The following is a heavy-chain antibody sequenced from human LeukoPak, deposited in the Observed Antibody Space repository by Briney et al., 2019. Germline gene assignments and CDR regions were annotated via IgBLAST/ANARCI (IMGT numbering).Heavy chain of an antibody. CDR2: IISSSSYI. CDR3: ARDADVLRFLEWFNGYFDY. J-gene: IGHJ4*02. V-gene: IGHV3-21*01. Sequence: GGSLRLSCAASGFTFSSYSMNWVRQAPGKGLEWVSSIISSSSYIYYADSLKGRFTISRDNAKNSLYLQMNSLRAEDTAVYYCARDADVLRFLEWFNGYFDYWGQGTLVAVSS. CDR1: GFTFSSYS. D-gene: IGHD3-3*01.